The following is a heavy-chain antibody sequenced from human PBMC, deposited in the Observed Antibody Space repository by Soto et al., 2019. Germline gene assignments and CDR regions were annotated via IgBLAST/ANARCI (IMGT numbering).Heavy chain of an antibody. CDR2: IKSKTDGGTT. CDR3: TNYYDFWSGPYY. Sequence: EVQLVESGGGLVKPGGSLRLSCAVSGFTFSNAWMNWVRQAPGKGLEWVGRIKSKTDGGTTDYAAPVKGRFTISRDDSKNTLYLQMNSLKTEDTAVYYCTNYYDFWSGPYYWGQGTLVTVSS. D-gene: IGHD3-3*01. J-gene: IGHJ4*02. V-gene: IGHV3-15*07. CDR1: GFTFSNAW.